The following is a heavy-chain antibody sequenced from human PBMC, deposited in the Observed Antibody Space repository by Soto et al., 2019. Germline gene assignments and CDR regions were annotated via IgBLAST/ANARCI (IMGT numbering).Heavy chain of an antibody. CDR3: ASDLGIAAADHGMDV. CDR2: IIPILGIA. D-gene: IGHD6-13*01. J-gene: IGHJ6*02. CDR1: GGTFSSYT. V-gene: IGHV1-69*02. Sequence: QVQLVQSGAEVKKPGSSVKVSCKASGGTFSSYTISWVRQAPGQGLEWMGRIIPILGIANYAQKFQGRVTITADKSTSTAYMELSSLRSEDTAVYYCASDLGIAAADHGMDVWGQGTTVTVSS.